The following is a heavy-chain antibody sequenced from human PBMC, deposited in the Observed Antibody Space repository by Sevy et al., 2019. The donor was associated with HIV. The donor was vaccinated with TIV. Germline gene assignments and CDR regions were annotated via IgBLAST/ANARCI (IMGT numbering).Heavy chain of an antibody. CDR2: ISVYNGKT. V-gene: IGHV1-18*01. J-gene: IGHJ4*02. CDR1: GYTFTSFG. CDR3: SRRGAFEYDSSGFQSH. D-gene: IGHD3-22*01. Sequence: ASVKVSCKTSGYTFTSFGISWVRQAPGQGLEWVGWISVYNGKTNYAQKFQGRITLTSDTSTMTAYMELRSLRSDDTAVYYCSRRGAFEYDSSGFQSHWGQGTLVTVSS.